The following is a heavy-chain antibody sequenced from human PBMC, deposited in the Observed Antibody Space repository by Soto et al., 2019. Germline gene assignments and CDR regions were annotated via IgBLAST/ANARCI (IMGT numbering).Heavy chain of an antibody. CDR3: ARRVADIGAFDI. CDR2: IYYSGST. Sequence: SETLSLTCTVSGGSISSSSYYWGWIRQPPGKGLEWIGSIYYSGSTYYNPSLKSRVTISVDTSKNQFSLKLSSVTAADTAVYYCARRVADIGAFDIWGQGTMVTVSS. D-gene: IGHD2-15*01. CDR1: GGSISSSSYY. J-gene: IGHJ3*02. V-gene: IGHV4-39*01.